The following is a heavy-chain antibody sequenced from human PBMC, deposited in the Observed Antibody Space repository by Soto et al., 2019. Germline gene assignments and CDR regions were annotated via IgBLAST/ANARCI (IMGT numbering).Heavy chain of an antibody. Sequence: QVQLVAAGGGLVKPGGSLRLSCAVSGFTFSDYYMSWIRQAPGKGLEWGSYISSSGSTIYYADSVKGRFTISRDNAKNSLYLQMNSRRAEDTAVYYCARVSPYYYDSSGYGPGDYWGQGTLVTVSS. D-gene: IGHD3-22*01. CDR3: ARVSPYYYDSSGYGPGDY. J-gene: IGHJ4*02. CDR2: ISSSGSTI. CDR1: GFTFSDYY. V-gene: IGHV3-11*01.